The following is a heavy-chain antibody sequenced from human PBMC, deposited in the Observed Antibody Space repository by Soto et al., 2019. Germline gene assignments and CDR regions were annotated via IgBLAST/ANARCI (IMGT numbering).Heavy chain of an antibody. V-gene: IGHV3-74*01. CDR3: ARPFASKRDY. Sequence: EVQLVESGGGLVQPGGSLRLSCAASGFTFSSYWMHWVRQAPGKGLVWVSRINSDGSSTYYADSVKGRFSISRDNAKNALYLQMNSLRDEGTAMYDCARPFASKRDYWGQGTLVTVSS. J-gene: IGHJ4*02. CDR1: GFTFSSYW. D-gene: IGHD4-4*01. CDR2: INSDGSST.